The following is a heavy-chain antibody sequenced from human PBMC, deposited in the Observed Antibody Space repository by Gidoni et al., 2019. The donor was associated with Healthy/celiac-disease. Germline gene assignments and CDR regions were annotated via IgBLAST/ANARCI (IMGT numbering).Heavy chain of an antibody. D-gene: IGHD2-2*02. J-gene: IGHJ1*01. Sequence: QVQLVESGGGVVQPGRSLRLSCAASGFTFSSYAMPWVRQAPGKGLEWVAVISYDGSNKYYADSVKGRFTISRDNSKNTLYLQMNSLRAEDTAVYYCARVRSIVVVPAAISHWGQGTLVTVSS. V-gene: IGHV3-30-3*01. CDR2: ISYDGSNK. CDR1: GFTFSSYA. CDR3: ARVRSIVVVPAAISH.